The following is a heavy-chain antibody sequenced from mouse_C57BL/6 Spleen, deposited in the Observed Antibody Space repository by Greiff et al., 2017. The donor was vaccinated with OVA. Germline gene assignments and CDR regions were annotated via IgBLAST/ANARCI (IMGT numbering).Heavy chain of an antibody. CDR2: ISYDGSN. J-gene: IGHJ2*01. CDR1: GYSITSGYY. D-gene: IGHD2-4*01. CDR3: ASPIYYDYEGFDY. V-gene: IGHV3-6*01. Sequence: ESGPGLVKPSQSLSLTCSVTGYSITSGYYWNWIRQFPGNKLEWMGYISYDGSNNYNPSLKNRISITRDTSTNQFFLKLNSVTTEDTATYYCASPIYYDYEGFDYWGQGTTLTVSS.